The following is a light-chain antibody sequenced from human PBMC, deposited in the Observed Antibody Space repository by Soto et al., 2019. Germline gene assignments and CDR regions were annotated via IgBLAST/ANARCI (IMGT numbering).Light chain of an antibody. CDR3: AAWDDSLSGYNV. J-gene: IGLJ1*01. CDR2: RNN. Sequence: QSVLTQPPSASGTPGQRVTISCSGSSSNIGSNYVYWYQQLPGTAPKLLSYRNNQRPSGVPDRFSGSKYGTSASLAISGLRSEDAADYYCAAWDDSLSGYNVFGTGTKLTVL. V-gene: IGLV1-47*01. CDR1: SSNIGSNY.